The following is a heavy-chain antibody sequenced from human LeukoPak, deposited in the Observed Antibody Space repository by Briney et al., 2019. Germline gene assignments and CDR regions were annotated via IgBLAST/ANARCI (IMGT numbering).Heavy chain of an antibody. D-gene: IGHD1-14*01. J-gene: IGHJ4*02. CDR3: ARGRKAKQDYFDY. CDR2: ISYDGSNK. V-gene: IGHV3-30*03. Sequence: PGGSLRLSCAASGFTSSSYGMHWVRQAPGKGLEWVAVISYDGSNKYYADSVKGRFTISRDNSKNTLYLQMNSLRAEDTAVYYCARGRKAKQDYFDYWGQGTLVTVSS. CDR1: GFTSSSYG.